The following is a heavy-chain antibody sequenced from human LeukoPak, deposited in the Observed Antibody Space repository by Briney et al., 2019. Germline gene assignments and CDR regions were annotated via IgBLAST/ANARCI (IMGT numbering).Heavy chain of an antibody. J-gene: IGHJ3*02. CDR2: INPNSGGT. D-gene: IGHD2-2*01. V-gene: IGHV1-2*02. CDR3: ARELVAAAPDAFDI. Sequence: ASVKVSCKASGYTFTGYYMHWVRQAPGQGLEWMGWINPNSGGTNYAQKFQGRVTMTRDTSISTAYMELSRLRSDDTAVYYCARELVAAAPDAFDIWGQGTMVTVSS. CDR1: GYTFTGYY.